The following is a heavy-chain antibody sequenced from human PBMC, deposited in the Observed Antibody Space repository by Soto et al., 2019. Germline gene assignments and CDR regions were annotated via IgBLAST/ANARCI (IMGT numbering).Heavy chain of an antibody. D-gene: IGHD5-12*01. V-gene: IGHV3-48*01. CDR1: GFSFSSFG. J-gene: IGHJ1*01. CDR3: ARVRYSHPFPPAY. Sequence: GGSLRLSCAASGFSFSSFGMHWVRQAPGKGLEWVSYISSGSSTIYYADSVKGRFTISRDNAKSSLYLQMNSLRAEDTAVYYWARVRYSHPFPPAYWGQGTLVTVSS. CDR2: ISSGSSTI.